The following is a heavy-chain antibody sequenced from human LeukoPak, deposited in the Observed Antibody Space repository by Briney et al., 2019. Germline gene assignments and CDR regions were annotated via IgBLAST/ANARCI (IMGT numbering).Heavy chain of an antibody. D-gene: IGHD1-26*01. V-gene: IGHV4-34*01. CDR3: ARRMVGATPDY. CDR2: INHSGST. J-gene: IGHJ4*02. Sequence: SETLSLTCAVYGGSFSGYYWSWIRQPPGKGLEWIGEINHSGSTNYNPSPKSRVTISVDTSKNQFSLKLSSVTAADTAVYYCARRMVGATPDYWGQGTLVTVSS. CDR1: GGSFSGYY.